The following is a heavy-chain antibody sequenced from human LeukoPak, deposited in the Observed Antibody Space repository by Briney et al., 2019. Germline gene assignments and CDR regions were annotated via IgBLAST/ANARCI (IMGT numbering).Heavy chain of an antibody. CDR3: ARDSDYYSGSALRADAFDI. Sequence: GASVKVSCKASGYTFTGYYMHWARQAPGQGLEWMGWINPNSGGTNYAQKFQGRVTMTRDTSISTAYMELSRLRSDDTAVYYCARDSDYYSGSALRADAFDIWGQGTMVTVSS. D-gene: IGHD1-26*01. CDR2: INPNSGGT. J-gene: IGHJ3*02. CDR1: GYTFTGYY. V-gene: IGHV1-2*02.